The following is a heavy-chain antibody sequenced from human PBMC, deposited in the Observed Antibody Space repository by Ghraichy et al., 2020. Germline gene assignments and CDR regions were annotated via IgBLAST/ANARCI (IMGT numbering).Heavy chain of an antibody. V-gene: IGHV1-69*13. CDR2: IIPIFGTA. CDR3: AREYEPPNWFDP. Sequence: SVKVSCKASGGTFSSYAISWVRQAPGQGLEWMGGIIPIFGTANYAQKFQGRVTITADESTSTAYMELSSLRSEDTAVYYCAREYEPPNWFDPWGQGTLVTVSS. J-gene: IGHJ5*02. CDR1: GGTFSSYA. D-gene: IGHD1-14*01.